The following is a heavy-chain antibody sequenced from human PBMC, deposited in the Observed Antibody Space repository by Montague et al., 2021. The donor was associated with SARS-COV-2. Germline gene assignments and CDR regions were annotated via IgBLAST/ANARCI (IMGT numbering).Heavy chain of an antibody. V-gene: IGHV3-33*06. CDR2: IWNDGSDK. CDR3: AKDGQRQLLSFFDA. Sequence: SLRLSFAASGFRFSRYGMNWVRQAPGKGLEWVALIWNDGSDKYYADSVKGRFTISRDNSKNMLFLHMNSLRAEDTATYYCAKDGQRQLLSFFDAWGQGALITVSS. CDR1: GFRFSRYG. J-gene: IGHJ4*02. D-gene: IGHD3-16*02.